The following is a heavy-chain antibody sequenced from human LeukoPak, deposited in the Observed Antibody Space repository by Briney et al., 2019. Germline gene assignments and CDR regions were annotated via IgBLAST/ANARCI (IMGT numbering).Heavy chain of an antibody. CDR3: ARDELYCYDSSGYFYFDY. V-gene: IGHV3-48*01. D-gene: IGHD3-22*01. CDR1: GFTFSSYF. CDR2: ISSSSSTI. Sequence: PGESLTLSCAASGFTFSSYFMDWVRQPPGKGLEWVSYISSSSSTIYYADSVQGRFTISSDHAKNSLYLQINSLRAEDTAVFYCARDELYCYDSSGYFYFDYWAQGRLLTVSS. J-gene: IGHJ4*02.